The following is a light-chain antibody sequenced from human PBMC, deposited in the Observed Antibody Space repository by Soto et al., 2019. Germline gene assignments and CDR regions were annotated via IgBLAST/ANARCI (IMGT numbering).Light chain of an antibody. CDR2: GAS. J-gene: IGKJ1*01. CDR3: QQYTIWPPWT. V-gene: IGKV3D-15*01. Sequence: VLRHSPAALSLYPGEKATVSCTASQIVSRYLAWYQQKPGQAPRLLIYGASSRATGIPDRFSGSGSGTDFTLTISSLQSEDFAVYYCQQYTIWPPWTFGQGTKVDIK. CDR1: QIVSRY.